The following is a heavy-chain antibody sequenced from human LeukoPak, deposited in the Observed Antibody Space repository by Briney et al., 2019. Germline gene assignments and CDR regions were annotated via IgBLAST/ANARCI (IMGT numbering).Heavy chain of an antibody. J-gene: IGHJ5*02. CDR2: ISSSSSYT. Sequence: GGSLRLSCAASGFTFSDYYMSWIRQAPGKGLEWVSYISSSSSYTNYADSVKGRFTISRDNAKNSLYLQMNSLRAEDTAVYYCGRARYCSGGSCRWRINWFDPWGQGTLVTVSS. V-gene: IGHV3-11*06. CDR1: GFTFSDYY. CDR3: GRARYCSGGSCRWRINWFDP. D-gene: IGHD2-15*01.